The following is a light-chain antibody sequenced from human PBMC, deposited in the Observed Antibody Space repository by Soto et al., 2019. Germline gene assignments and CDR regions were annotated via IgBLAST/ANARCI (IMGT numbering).Light chain of an antibody. CDR1: QSVSSSY. J-gene: IGKJ1*01. CDR2: GAS. Sequence: EIVLTQSPGTLSLSPGEGATLSCRASQSVSSSYLAWYQLKPGQAPRLLIHGASGRATGIPDRFSGSGSGTDFTLTISRLEPEDFTVYYCQQYGSSPRTFGQGTKVDIK. V-gene: IGKV3-20*01. CDR3: QQYGSSPRT.